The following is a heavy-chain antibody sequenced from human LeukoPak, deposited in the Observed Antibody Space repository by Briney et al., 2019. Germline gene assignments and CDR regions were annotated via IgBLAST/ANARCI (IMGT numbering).Heavy chain of an antibody. D-gene: IGHD4-17*01. Sequence: PSETLSLTCTVSGGSISSSSYYWGWIRQPPGKGLEWIGSIYYSGSTYYNPSLKSRVTISVDTSKNQFSLKLSSVTAADTAVCYCARDPEILYGDPDYWGQGTLVTVSS. CDR1: GGSISSSSYY. CDR2: IYYSGST. CDR3: ARDPEILYGDPDY. V-gene: IGHV4-39*07. J-gene: IGHJ4*02.